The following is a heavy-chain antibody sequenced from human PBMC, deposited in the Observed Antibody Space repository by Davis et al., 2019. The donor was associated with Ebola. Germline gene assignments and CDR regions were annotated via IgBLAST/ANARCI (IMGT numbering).Heavy chain of an antibody. V-gene: IGHV1-8*01. CDR2: MNPNSGNT. CDR3: ARYNTVTTSYYGMDV. CDR1: GYTFTSYD. J-gene: IGHJ6*04. Sequence: ASVTVSCKASGYTFTSYDSHWVRQATGQGLEWMGWMNPNSGNTGYAQKFQGRVTMTRNTSISTAYMELSSLRLEDTAVYYCARYNTVTTSYYGMDVWGKGTTVTVSS. D-gene: IGHD4-11*01.